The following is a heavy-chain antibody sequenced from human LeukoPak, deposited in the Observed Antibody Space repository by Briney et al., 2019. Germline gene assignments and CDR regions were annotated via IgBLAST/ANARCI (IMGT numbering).Heavy chain of an antibody. CDR2: IRYDGNNI. Sequence: QPGGSLRLSCAASGFTFITYCVHWVRQAPGRGLEWVAFIRYDGNNIYYADSVKGRFTISRDTSKNTLYLQMNSLRGEDTAVYYCAKDGRPSAPGGYQIDYWGQGTLVTVSS. CDR1: GFTFITYC. V-gene: IGHV3-30*02. CDR3: AKDGRPSAPGGYQIDY. J-gene: IGHJ4*02. D-gene: IGHD5-18*01.